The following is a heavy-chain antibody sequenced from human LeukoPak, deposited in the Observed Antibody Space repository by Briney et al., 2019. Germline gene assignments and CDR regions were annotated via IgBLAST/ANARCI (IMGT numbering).Heavy chain of an antibody. J-gene: IGHJ6*03. Sequence: PGRSLRLSCAASGFTFSSYAMHWVRQAPGKGLEWVAVISYDGSNKYYADSVKGRFTISRDNSKNTLYLQMNSLRAEDTAVYYCARVWTMETPEPYYMDVWGKETTVTVSS. D-gene: IGHD1-1*01. CDR1: GFTFSSYA. CDR2: ISYDGSNK. V-gene: IGHV3-30*04. CDR3: ARVWTMETPEPYYMDV.